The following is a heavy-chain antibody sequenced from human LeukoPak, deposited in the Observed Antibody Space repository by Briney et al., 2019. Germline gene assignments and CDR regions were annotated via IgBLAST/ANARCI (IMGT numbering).Heavy chain of an antibody. D-gene: IGHD3-9*01. J-gene: IGHJ4*02. V-gene: IGHV3-53*01. CDR1: GVTVSSNY. Sequence: GGSLRLSCAASGVTVSSNYMSWVRQAPGKGLEWVSVIYSGGSTYYADSVKGRFTISRDNSKNTLYLQMNSLRAEDTAVYYCARSPDYDILTGLYYFDYWGQGTLVTVSS. CDR3: ARSPDYDILTGLYYFDY. CDR2: IYSGGST.